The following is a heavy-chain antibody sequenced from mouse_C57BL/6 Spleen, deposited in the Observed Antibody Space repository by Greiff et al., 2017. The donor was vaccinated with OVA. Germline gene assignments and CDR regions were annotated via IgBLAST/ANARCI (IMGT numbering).Heavy chain of an antibody. CDR1: GYTFTSYW. D-gene: IGHD2-3*01. CDR2: IDPSDSET. CDR3: TRDDGYYRMDY. V-gene: IGHV1-52*01. Sequence: VQLQQPGAELVRPGSSVKLSCKASGYTFTSYWMHWVRQRPIQGLEWIGNIDPSDSETNYNHKFKGKFTLTVDKSSSTAYMQLSSLTSEDSAVYYCTRDDGYYRMDYWGQGTSVTVSS. J-gene: IGHJ4*01.